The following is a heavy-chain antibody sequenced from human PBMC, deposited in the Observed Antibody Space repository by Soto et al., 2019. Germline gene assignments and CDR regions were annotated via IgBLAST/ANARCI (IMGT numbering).Heavy chain of an antibody. Sequence: PSETLSLTCTVSGGSISNYYWTWIRQPPGKGLEWIAYIYYSGSTNYNPSLKSRVTISVDTSKNQFSLKPSSVTAADTAVYYCAREVASPGAWYFDLWGRGTLVTVSS. CDR1: GGSISNYY. V-gene: IGHV4-59*01. CDR3: AREVASPGAWYFDL. J-gene: IGHJ2*01. D-gene: IGHD5-12*01. CDR2: IYYSGST.